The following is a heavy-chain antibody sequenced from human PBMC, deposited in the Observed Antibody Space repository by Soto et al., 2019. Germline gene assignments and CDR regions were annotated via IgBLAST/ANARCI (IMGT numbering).Heavy chain of an antibody. CDR1: GYSFTSYW. CDR3: ARHITMIVVAGAFDI. Sequence: GESLKISCKGSGYSFTSYWISWVRQMPGKGLEWMGRIDPSDSYTNYSPSFQGHVIISADKSISTAYLQCSSLKASDTAMYYCARHITMIVVAGAFDIWGQGTMVTVSS. J-gene: IGHJ3*02. D-gene: IGHD3-22*01. V-gene: IGHV5-10-1*01. CDR2: IDPSDSYT.